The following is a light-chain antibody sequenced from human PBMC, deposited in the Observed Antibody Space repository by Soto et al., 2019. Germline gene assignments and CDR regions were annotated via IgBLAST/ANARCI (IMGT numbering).Light chain of an antibody. CDR2: GAD. Sequence: EIVMTQSPATLSVSPGERATLSCRASQSVSSDLAWYQQKPGQAPRLLIYGADTRATGIPARLSDSGSGTEFTHTISSPQSENFAVYYCQQYNKWPRTFGQGTKVEIK. CDR1: QSVSSD. CDR3: QQYNKWPRT. V-gene: IGKV3-15*01. J-gene: IGKJ1*01.